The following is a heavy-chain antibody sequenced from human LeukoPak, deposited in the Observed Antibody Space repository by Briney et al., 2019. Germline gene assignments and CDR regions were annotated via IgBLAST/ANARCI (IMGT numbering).Heavy chain of an antibody. CDR2: IIPIFGTA. V-gene: IGHV1-69*13. J-gene: IGHJ4*02. D-gene: IGHD6-19*01. Sequence: SVKVSCKASGGTFSSYAISWVRQAPGQGLEWMGGIIPIFGTANYAQKFQGRVPITADESTSTAYMELSSLRSEDTAVYYCARVPWGAVAGHFDYWGQGTLVTVSS. CDR3: ARVPWGAVAGHFDY. CDR1: GGTFSSYA.